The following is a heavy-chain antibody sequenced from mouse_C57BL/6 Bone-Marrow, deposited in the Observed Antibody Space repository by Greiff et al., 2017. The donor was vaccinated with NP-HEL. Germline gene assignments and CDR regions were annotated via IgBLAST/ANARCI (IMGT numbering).Heavy chain of an antibody. CDR1: GYTFTSYW. CDR3: ASPFYYGSTPLAY. V-gene: IGHV1-64*01. CDR2: IHPNRGST. Sequence: VQLQQSGAELVKPGASVKLSCKASGYTFTSYWMHWVKQRPGQGLEWIGMIHPNRGSTNYNEKFKSKATLTVDKSSSTAYMQLSSLTSEDSAVYYCASPFYYGSTPLAYWGQGTLVTVSA. D-gene: IGHD1-1*01. J-gene: IGHJ3*01.